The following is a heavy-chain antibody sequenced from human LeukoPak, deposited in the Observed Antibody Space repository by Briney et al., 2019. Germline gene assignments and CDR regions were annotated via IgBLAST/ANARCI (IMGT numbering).Heavy chain of an antibody. D-gene: IGHD2-2*01. J-gene: IGHJ3*02. Sequence: PGGSLRLSCAASGFTVSSNYMSWVRQAPGKGREWVSIIYSGGSTYYADSVKGRFTISRDNSKNTLYLQMNNLRAEDTAVYYCASGTSSWVLMAFDIWGQGTMVTVSS. CDR1: GFTVSSNY. V-gene: IGHV3-53*01. CDR3: ASGTSSWVLMAFDI. CDR2: IYSGGST.